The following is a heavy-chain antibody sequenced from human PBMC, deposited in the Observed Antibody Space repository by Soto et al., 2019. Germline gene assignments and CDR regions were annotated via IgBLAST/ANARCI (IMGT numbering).Heavy chain of an antibody. D-gene: IGHD2-15*01. Sequence: QVPLVQSGPEVKKPGTSVKVSCKASGITLTSSAVQWVRQARGQRPEWIGWIVVGSGNTNDAQKFQERVTITRDMSTSTAYMELSRLKSEDTAVYYCAASRDCSCGSCYRFLGYWGQGTLVTVSS. CDR2: IVVGSGNT. CDR3: AASRDCSCGSCYRFLGY. V-gene: IGHV1-58*01. J-gene: IGHJ4*02. CDR1: GITLTSSA.